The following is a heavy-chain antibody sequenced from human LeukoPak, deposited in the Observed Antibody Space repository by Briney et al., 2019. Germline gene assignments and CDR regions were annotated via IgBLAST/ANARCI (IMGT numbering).Heavy chain of an antibody. CDR1: GFTFSSYE. CDR3: ARARPPYFGFDY. J-gene: IGHJ4*02. Sequence: GGSLRLSCAASGFTFSSYEMNWVRQAPGKGLEWVSYISSSGSTIYYADSVKGRFTISRDNAKNSLYLQMNSLRAEDTAVYYCARARPPYFGFDYWGQGTLVTVSS. V-gene: IGHV3-48*03. CDR2: ISSSGSTI. D-gene: IGHD2/OR15-2a*01.